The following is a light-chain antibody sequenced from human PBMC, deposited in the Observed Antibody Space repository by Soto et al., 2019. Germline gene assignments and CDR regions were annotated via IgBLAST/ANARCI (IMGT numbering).Light chain of an antibody. J-gene: IGKJ4*01. Sequence: DIQMTQSPSSLSASVGDRVTITCRASQTISNYLNWYQQKPGKAPKLLIYAASSLQSGVPSWFSGSGSGTDFTLTISSLQPEDFATYYCQQSCITPLTFGGGTKVDIK. CDR3: QQSCITPLT. V-gene: IGKV1-39*01. CDR2: AAS. CDR1: QTISNY.